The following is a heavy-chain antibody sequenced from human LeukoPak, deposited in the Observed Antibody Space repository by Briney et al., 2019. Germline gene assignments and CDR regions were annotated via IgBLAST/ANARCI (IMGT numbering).Heavy chain of an antibody. D-gene: IGHD3-3*01. V-gene: IGHV4-59*01. CDR2: IYYSGST. J-gene: IGHJ6*03. CDR1: GGSFSGYY. Sequence: PSETLSLTCAVYGGSFSGYYWSWTRQPPGKGLEWIGYIYYSGSTNYNPSLKSRVTISVDTSKNQFSLKLSSVTAADTAVYYCARGAYRYYDFWSGYYYYYYYYMDVWGKGTTVTVSS. CDR3: ARGAYRYYDFWSGYYYYYYYYMDV.